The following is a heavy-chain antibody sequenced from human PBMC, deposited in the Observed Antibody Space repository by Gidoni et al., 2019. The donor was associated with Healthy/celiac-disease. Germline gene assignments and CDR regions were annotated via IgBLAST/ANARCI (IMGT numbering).Heavy chain of an antibody. D-gene: IGHD3-10*01. V-gene: IGHV4-39*01. CDR2: IYYSGST. CDR3: ARLSHGSGTYYFDY. CDR1: GGSISSSSYY. J-gene: IGHJ4*02. Sequence: QLQLQESGPGLVKPSETLSLTCTVSGGSISSSSYYWGWIRQPPGKGLEWIGSIYYSGSTYYNPSLKSRVTISVDTSKNQFSLKLSSVTAADTAVYYCARLSHGSGTYYFDYWGQGTLVTVSS.